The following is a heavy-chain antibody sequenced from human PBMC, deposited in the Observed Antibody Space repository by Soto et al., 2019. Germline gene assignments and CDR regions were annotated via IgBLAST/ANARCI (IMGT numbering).Heavy chain of an antibody. V-gene: IGHV3-48*01. D-gene: IGHD2-15*01. CDR2: ISSSSTTK. CDR3: ARDGCSGSNCLNWFDP. Sequence: EVQLVESGGGLVQPGGSLRLPCAASGFTFSSYSMNWVRQAPGKGREWVSYISSSSTTKYYADSVKGRFTISRDNAKNSLYLQMNSLRAEDTAVYYCARDGCSGSNCLNWFDPWGQGTLVTVSS. CDR1: GFTFSSYS. J-gene: IGHJ5*02.